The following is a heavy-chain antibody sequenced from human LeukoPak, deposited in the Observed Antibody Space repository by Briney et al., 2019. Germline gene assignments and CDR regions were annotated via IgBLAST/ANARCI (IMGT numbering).Heavy chain of an antibody. CDR1: GGSISSSSYY. CDR3: ASDVDTAMAFDY. CDR2: IYYSGST. Sequence: PSETLSLTCTVSGGSISSSSYYWGWIRQPPGKGLEWIGSIYYSGSTYYNPSLESRVTISVDTSKNQFSLKLSSVTAADTAVYYCASDVDTAMAFDYWGQGTLVTVSS. V-gene: IGHV4-39*07. D-gene: IGHD5-18*01. J-gene: IGHJ4*02.